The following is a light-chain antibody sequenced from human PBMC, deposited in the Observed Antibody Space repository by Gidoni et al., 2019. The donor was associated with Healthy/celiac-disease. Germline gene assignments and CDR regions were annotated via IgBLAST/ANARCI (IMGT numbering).Light chain of an antibody. Sequence: DIQMTQSPATLSASVGDRVTITCRASPSISSWLAWYQQKPGKAPKLLIYDASSLERGVPSRFSGSGSGTEFTLTISSLQPDDFATYYCQQYNSSPYTFGQGTKLEIK. V-gene: IGKV1-5*01. J-gene: IGKJ2*01. CDR3: QQYNSSPYT. CDR2: DAS. CDR1: PSISSW.